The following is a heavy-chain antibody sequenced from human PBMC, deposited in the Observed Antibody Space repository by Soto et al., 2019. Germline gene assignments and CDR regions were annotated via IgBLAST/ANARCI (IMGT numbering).Heavy chain of an antibody. CDR3: ARDTGYSYGHSFDY. CDR2: ISSSSSYT. CDR1: GFTFSDYY. D-gene: IGHD5-18*01. J-gene: IGHJ4*02. V-gene: IGHV3-11*06. Sequence: PGGSLRLSCAASGFTFSDYYMSWIRQAPGKGLEWVSYISSSSSYTNYADSVKGRFTISRDNAKNSLYLQMNSLRAEDTAVYYCARDTGYSYGHSFDYWGQGTLVTVSS.